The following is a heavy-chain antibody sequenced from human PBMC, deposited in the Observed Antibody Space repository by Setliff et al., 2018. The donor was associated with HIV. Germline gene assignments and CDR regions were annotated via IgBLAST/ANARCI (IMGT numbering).Heavy chain of an antibody. CDR1: GYTFTTYG. CDR3: ARDNKVAPLDF. V-gene: IGHV1-18*01. J-gene: IGHJ4*02. D-gene: IGHD5-12*01. CDR2: ISAYNGDT. Sequence: GASVKVSCKPSGYTFTTYGLSWVRQAPGQGLEWMGWISAYNGDTNYAQKLQGRVTMTTDTSTSTAYMELRSLRSDDTAVYYCARDNKVAPLDFWGQGTLVTVSS.